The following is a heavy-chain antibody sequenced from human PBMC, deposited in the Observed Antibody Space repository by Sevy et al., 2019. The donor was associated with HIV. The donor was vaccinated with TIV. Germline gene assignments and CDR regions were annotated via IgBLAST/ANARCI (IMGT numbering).Heavy chain of an antibody. D-gene: IGHD3-10*01. Sequence: GSLRLSCAASGLTFSTYSMNWVRQAPGKGLEWVSYISSGSTIYYADSVKGRFTISRDNAKNSLYLQMNSLRAEDTAVYYCASPLPFYYGSGSEEFDYWGRGTLVTVSS. CDR1: GLTFSTYS. J-gene: IGHJ4*02. V-gene: IGHV3-48*01. CDR3: ASPLPFYYGSGSEEFDY. CDR2: ISSGSTI.